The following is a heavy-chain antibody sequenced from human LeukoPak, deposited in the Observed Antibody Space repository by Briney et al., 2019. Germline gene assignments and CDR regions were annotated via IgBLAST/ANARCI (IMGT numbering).Heavy chain of an antibody. V-gene: IGHV3-21*04. J-gene: IGHJ2*01. CDR3: AKAPSPTISGFDL. D-gene: IGHD3-10*01. CDR1: GFTFSSYS. Sequence: GGSLRLSCAASGFTFSSYSMDWVRQAPGKGLEWVSSISSSSSYIYYADSVKGRFTISRDNAKNSLYLQMNSLRAEDTAVYYCAKAPSPTISGFDLWGRGTLVTVSS. CDR2: ISSSSSYI.